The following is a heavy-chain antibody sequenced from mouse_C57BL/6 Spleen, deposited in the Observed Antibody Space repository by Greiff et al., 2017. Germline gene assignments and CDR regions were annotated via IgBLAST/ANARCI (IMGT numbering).Heavy chain of an antibody. CDR2: INPSNGGT. J-gene: IGHJ2*01. CDR3: AKETAQAILFDY. D-gene: IGHD3-2*02. CDR1: GYTFTSYW. V-gene: IGHV1-53*01. Sequence: QVQLQQPGTELVKPGASVKLSCKASGYTFTSYWMHWVKQRPGQGLEWIGNINPSNGGTNYNEKFKSKATLTVDKSSSTAYMQLSSLISEDSAVYYCAKETAQAILFDYWGQGTTLTVSS.